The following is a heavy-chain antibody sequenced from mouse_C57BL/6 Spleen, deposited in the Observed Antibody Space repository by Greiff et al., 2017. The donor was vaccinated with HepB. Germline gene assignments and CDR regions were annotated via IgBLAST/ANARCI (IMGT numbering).Heavy chain of an antibody. Sequence: EVHLVESGPGLVKPSQSLSLTCSVTGYSITSGYYWNWIRQFPGNKLEWMGYISYDGSNNYNPSLKNRISITRDTSKNQFFLKLNSVTTEDTATYYCARDGHYGSSSFAYWGQGTLVTVSA. CDR3: ARDGHYGSSSFAY. V-gene: IGHV3-6*01. CDR1: GYSITSGYY. D-gene: IGHD1-1*01. J-gene: IGHJ3*01. CDR2: ISYDGSN.